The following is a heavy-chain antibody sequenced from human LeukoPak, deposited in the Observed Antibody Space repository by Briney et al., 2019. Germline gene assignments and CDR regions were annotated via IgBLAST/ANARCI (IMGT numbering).Heavy chain of an antibody. Sequence: SETLSLTCTVSGDSISSGYYWGWIRQPPGKGLEWIGSIHHSGSTNYNPSLKSRVTISVDTSKNQFSLKLSSVTAADTAVYYCARRGDYLLDYWGQGTLVTVSS. D-gene: IGHD4-17*01. CDR1: GDSISSGYY. CDR2: IHHSGST. V-gene: IGHV4-38-2*02. CDR3: ARRGDYLLDY. J-gene: IGHJ4*02.